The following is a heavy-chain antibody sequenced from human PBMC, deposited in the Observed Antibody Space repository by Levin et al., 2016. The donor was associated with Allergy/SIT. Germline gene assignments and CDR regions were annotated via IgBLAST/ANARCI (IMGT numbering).Heavy chain of an antibody. CDR1: GDSVSSNSAA. D-gene: IGHD3-9*01. Sequence: SQTLSLTCAISGDSVSSNSAAWNWIRQSPSRGLEWLGRTYYRSKWYSDYAVSVKSRITIKPDTSKNQFSLQLNSVTPEDTAVYYCAVSPRYFDTRNPNWLDPWGQGTLVTVSS. CDR2: TYYRSKWYS. CDR3: AVSPRYFDTRNPNWLDP. V-gene: IGHV6-1*01. J-gene: IGHJ5*02.